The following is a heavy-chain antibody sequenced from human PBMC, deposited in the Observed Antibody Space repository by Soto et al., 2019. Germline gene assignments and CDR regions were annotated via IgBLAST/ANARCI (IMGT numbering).Heavy chain of an antibody. J-gene: IGHJ4*02. Sequence: SETLSLTCAVYGGSFSGYYWSWIRQPPGKGLEWIGEINHSGSTNYNPSLKSRVTISVDTSKNQFSLKLSSVTAADTAVYYCATPQGYDDCLDSWGQGTLVTVSS. CDR3: ATPQGYDDCLDS. V-gene: IGHV4-34*01. CDR1: GGSFSGYY. D-gene: IGHD2-21*02. CDR2: INHSGST.